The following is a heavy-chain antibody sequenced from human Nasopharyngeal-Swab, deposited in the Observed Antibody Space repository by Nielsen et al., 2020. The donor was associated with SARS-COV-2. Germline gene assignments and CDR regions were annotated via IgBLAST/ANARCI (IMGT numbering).Heavy chain of an antibody. D-gene: IGHD1-7*01. CDR1: GYTFTSYG. V-gene: IGHV1-18*01. CDR2: IRAYNGNT. J-gene: IGHJ6*02. Sequence: ASVKVSCKASGYTFTSYGISWVRQAPGQGLEWMGWIRAYNGNTNYSQKLQGRVTMTTDTSTSTAYMELRSLRSDDTAVYYCARILRLELRTCGMDVWGQGTTVTVSS. CDR3: ARILRLELRTCGMDV.